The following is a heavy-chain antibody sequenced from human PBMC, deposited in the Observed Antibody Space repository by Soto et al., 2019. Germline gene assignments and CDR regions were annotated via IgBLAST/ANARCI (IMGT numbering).Heavy chain of an antibody. Sequence: PSETLSLTCAVYGGSFSGYYWSWIRQPPGKGLEWIGEINHSGSTNYNPSLKSRVTISVDTSKNQFSLKLSSVTAADTAVYYCARGLYCTNGVCYTGQTDFDYWGQGTLVTVSS. V-gene: IGHV4-34*01. D-gene: IGHD2-8*01. CDR2: INHSGST. J-gene: IGHJ4*02. CDR1: GGSFSGYY. CDR3: ARGLYCTNGVCYTGQTDFDY.